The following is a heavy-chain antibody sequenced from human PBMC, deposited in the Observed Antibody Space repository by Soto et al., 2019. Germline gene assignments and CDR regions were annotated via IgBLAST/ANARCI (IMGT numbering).Heavy chain of an antibody. Sequence: EVQLVESGGGLVQPGGSLRLSCAASGFTFSNYWMSWVRQAPGKGLEWVANIKQDGSEIYYVDSVKGRFTISRDNPKNSLDLQMNSLRADDTAVYYCARESFEVPAAIPPHWGQGTLVTVSS. V-gene: IGHV3-7*01. D-gene: IGHD2-2*01. CDR2: IKQDGSEI. CDR3: ARESFEVPAAIPPH. CDR1: GFTFSNYW. J-gene: IGHJ1*01.